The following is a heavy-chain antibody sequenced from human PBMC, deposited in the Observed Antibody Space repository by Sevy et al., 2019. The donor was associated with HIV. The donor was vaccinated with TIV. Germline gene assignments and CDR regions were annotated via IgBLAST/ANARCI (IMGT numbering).Heavy chain of an antibody. CDR3: AREDIRVAGIGYYFRS. D-gene: IGHD6-19*01. Sequence: GGSLRLSCAASGFSISGYGMHWVRQAPGKGLEWVAVIWEDGTNREYADSVKGRFNISRDNSKNTLYLQMNQLRVEDTVVYYCAREDIRVAGIGYYFRSWGQGTLVTVSS. J-gene: IGHJ4*02. CDR2: IWEDGTNR. CDR1: GFSISGYG. V-gene: IGHV3-33*01.